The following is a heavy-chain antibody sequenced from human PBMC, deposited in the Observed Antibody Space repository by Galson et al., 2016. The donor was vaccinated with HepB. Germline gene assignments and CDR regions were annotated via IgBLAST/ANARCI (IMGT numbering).Heavy chain of an antibody. V-gene: IGHV3-13*01. CDR2: IGTAGDT. D-gene: IGHD3-16*01. Sequence: SLRLSCAASGFSFSTYDMHWVRRVIGKGLEWVAGIGTAGDTYYPASLEGRFIVSRDSAKSSLFLQMNSLKVGDTAVYYCTRGGVFGGDTYYSMDVWGQGITVTVSS. J-gene: IGHJ6*02. CDR1: GFSFSTYD. CDR3: TRGGVFGGDTYYSMDV.